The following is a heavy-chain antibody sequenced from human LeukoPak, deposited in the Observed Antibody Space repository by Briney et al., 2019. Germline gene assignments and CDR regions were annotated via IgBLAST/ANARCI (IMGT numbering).Heavy chain of an antibody. CDR2: IYYSGST. CDR1: GGSISSSSYY. CDR3: ARQWGHYDFWSGYQYYFDY. V-gene: IGHV4-39*01. D-gene: IGHD3-3*01. Sequence: SETLSLTCTVFGGSISSSSYYWGWIRQPPGKGLEWIGSIYYSGSTYYNPSLKSRVTISVDTSKNQFSLKLSSVTAADTAVYYCARQWGHYDFWSGYQYYFDYWGQGTLVTVSA. J-gene: IGHJ4*02.